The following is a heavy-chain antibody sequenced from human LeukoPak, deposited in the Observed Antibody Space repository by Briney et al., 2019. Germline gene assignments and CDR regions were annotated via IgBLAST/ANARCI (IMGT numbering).Heavy chain of an antibody. CDR1: GFTFSSYI. Sequence: KPGGSLSLSCPAPGFTFSSYIMNWVRQAPGKGLEWVSSISSSSSYIYYADSVKGRFTISRDNAKNSLYLQMNSLRAEDTAVYYCATYNNLRDFDFGGQGKVVTVSS. J-gene: IGHJ4*02. D-gene: IGHD4-11*01. CDR3: ATYNNLRDFDF. V-gene: IGHV3-21*01. CDR2: ISSSSSYI.